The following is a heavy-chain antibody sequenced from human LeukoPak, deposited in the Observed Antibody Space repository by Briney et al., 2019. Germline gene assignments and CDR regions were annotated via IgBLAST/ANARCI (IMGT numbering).Heavy chain of an antibody. V-gene: IGHV4-34*01. CDR3: ARHTVVVVAALYYYYYMDV. D-gene: IGHD2-15*01. CDR1: GGSFSGYY. CDR2: INHSGST. J-gene: IGHJ6*03. Sequence: SETLSLTCAVYGGSFSGYYWSWIRQPPGKGLEWIGEINHSGSTNYNPPLKSRVTISVDTSKNQFSLKLSSVTAADTAVYYCARHTVVVVAALYYYYYMDVWGKGTTVTISS.